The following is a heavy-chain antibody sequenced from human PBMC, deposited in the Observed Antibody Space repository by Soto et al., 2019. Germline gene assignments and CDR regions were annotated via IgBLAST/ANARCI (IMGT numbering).Heavy chain of an antibody. CDR1: GYTFTSYA. D-gene: IGHD1-20*01. CDR3: ARDVGYNWNLIDY. V-gene: IGHV1-3*01. J-gene: IGHJ4*02. Sequence: QVQLVQSGAEVKKPGASVKVSCTASGYTFTSYAIHWVRQAPGQRLEWMGWVNAGNGNTKYSQKLQGSVTITRDTSASTAYMELSSLRSEDTAVYYCARDVGYNWNLIDYWGQGTLVTVSS. CDR2: VNAGNGNT.